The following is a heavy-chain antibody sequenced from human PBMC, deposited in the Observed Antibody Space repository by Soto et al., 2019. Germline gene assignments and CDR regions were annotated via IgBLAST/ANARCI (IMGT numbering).Heavy chain of an antibody. CDR1: GFTFSSYG. CDR2: ILYDGSNK. V-gene: IGHV3-30*03. D-gene: IGHD3-9*01. J-gene: IGHJ4*02. Sequence: QVQLVESGGGVVQPGRSLRLSCAASGFTFSSYGMHCVRQAPGKGLEWVAVILYDGSNKYYADSVKGRFTLSRDNSKNTLYLQMNSLRAEDTAVYYCARPRDFDWLLESFDYWGQGTLVTVSS. CDR3: ARPRDFDWLLESFDY.